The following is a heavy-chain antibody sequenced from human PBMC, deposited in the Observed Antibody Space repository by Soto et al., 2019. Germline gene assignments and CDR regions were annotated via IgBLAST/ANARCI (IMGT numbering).Heavy chain of an antibody. Sequence: EVQLAESGGGLAQPGGSLRLSCAASGFTLSGYAMDWVRQAPGKGLEYVSGISSNGVGTYYANSVQGRFTISRDNSKNAVYLQMGSLRPEDMAVYYCARRARPDFYYMDVWGKGTAVTV. CDR3: ARRARPDFYYMDV. D-gene: IGHD6-6*01. CDR2: ISSNGVGT. CDR1: GFTLSGYA. J-gene: IGHJ6*03. V-gene: IGHV3-64*01.